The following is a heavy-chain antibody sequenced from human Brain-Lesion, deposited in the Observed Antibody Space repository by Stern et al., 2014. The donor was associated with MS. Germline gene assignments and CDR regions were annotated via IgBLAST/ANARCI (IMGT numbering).Heavy chain of an antibody. CDR1: GYTLTELS. J-gene: IGHJ4*02. CDR2: FDPEDGET. CDR3: ATLSPGAGGDYYRDFDF. V-gene: IGHV1-24*01. D-gene: IGHD1-26*01. Sequence: VQLVQSGAEVKKPGASVKVSCKVSGYTLTELSMHWVRQAPRKGLEWMGGFDPEDGETIYAQKFQGRVTLTEDTSTDTAYMALSSLRSEDTGVYYCATLSPGAGGDYYRDFDFWGQGTPVTVSS.